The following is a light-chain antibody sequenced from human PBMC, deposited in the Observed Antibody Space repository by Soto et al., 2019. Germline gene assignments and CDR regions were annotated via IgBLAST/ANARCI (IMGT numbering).Light chain of an antibody. Sequence: QSVLTQPPSASGTPGQRVTISCSGSSSNIGSNTVNWYQRLPGTAPKLLIYSNNQRPSGVPDRFSGSKSGTSASLAISGLQSEDEADYYCAAWDDSPNGWVFGGGTKLTVL. CDR2: SNN. CDR3: AAWDDSPNGWV. CDR1: SSNIGSNT. J-gene: IGLJ3*02. V-gene: IGLV1-44*01.